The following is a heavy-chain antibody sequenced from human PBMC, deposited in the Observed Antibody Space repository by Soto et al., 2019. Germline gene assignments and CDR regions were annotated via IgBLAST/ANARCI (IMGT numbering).Heavy chain of an antibody. D-gene: IGHD5-18*01. CDR3: AKGRYSYGYGFDY. Sequence: EVQLLESGGGLVQPGGSLRLSCAASGFTFSTYAMSWVRRAPGKGLEWVSAISGSGGNTYYADSVKGRFTISRDNSKNTLYLQMDSLRADDTAVYYCAKGRYSYGYGFDYWGQGTLVTVSS. CDR1: GFTFSTYA. J-gene: IGHJ4*02. V-gene: IGHV3-23*01. CDR2: ISGSGGNT.